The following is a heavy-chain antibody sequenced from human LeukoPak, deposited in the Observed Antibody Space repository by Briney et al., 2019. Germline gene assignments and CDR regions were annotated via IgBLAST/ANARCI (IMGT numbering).Heavy chain of an antibody. V-gene: IGHV3-23*01. Sequence: PGGSLRLSCAASGFAFSDYAMTWVRQAPGKGLEWVSGISGYDGSTFYADSVKGRFTISRDNSKNTLYLQMNSLRAEDTAVYYCAKDVDIVASYFDYWGQGTLVTVSS. CDR2: ISGYDGST. CDR1: GFAFSDYA. J-gene: IGHJ4*02. CDR3: AKDVDIVASYFDY. D-gene: IGHD5-12*01.